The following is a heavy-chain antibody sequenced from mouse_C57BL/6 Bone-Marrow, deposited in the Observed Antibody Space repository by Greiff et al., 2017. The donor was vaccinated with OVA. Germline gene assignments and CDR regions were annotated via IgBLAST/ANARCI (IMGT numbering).Heavy chain of an antibody. Sequence: VQLVESGAELVRPGASVTLSCKASGYTFTDYEMHWVKQTPVHGLEWIGAIDPETGGTAYNQKFKGKAILTADKSSSTAYMELRSLTSEDSAVYYCTRFGAMDYWGQGTSVTVSS. CDR3: TRFGAMDY. V-gene: IGHV1-15*01. J-gene: IGHJ4*01. CDR2: IDPETGGT. CDR1: GYTFTDYE.